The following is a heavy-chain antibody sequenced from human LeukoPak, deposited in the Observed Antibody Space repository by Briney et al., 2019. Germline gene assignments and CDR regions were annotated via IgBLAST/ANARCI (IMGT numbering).Heavy chain of an antibody. J-gene: IGHJ4*02. D-gene: IGHD3-10*01. Sequence: SETLSLTCAVYGGSFSGYYWSWIRQPPGKGLEWIGEINHSGSTNYNPSLKSRVTISVDTSKNQFSLKLSSVTAADTAMYYCARAYWGGWFSKYYFDYWGQGTLVTVSS. V-gene: IGHV4-34*01. CDR2: INHSGST. CDR3: ARAYWGGWFSKYYFDY. CDR1: GGSFSGYY.